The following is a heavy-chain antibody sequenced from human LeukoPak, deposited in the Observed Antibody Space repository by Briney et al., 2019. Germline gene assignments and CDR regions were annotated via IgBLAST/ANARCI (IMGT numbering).Heavy chain of an antibody. CDR1: AYTFTGYY. CDR2: INPNRGGT. V-gene: IGHV1-2*06. Sequence: ASVKVSCKSSAYTFTGYYMHWVRQPPGQGLEWMGRINPNRGGTNYAQKFQGRVTMTTDTSTNTAYMKLSWLRSDDTAVYYCARPLGVIAAYYYAMDVWGQGTTVTVSS. CDR3: ARPLGVIAAYYYAMDV. D-gene: IGHD2-15*01. J-gene: IGHJ6*02.